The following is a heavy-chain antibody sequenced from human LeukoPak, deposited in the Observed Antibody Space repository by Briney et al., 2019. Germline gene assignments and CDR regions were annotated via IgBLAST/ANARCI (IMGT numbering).Heavy chain of an antibody. D-gene: IGHD3-10*01. Sequence: GASVKVSCKASGYTFTGYYMHWVRQAPGQGLEWMGWINPNSGGTNYAQKFQGRVTMTRDTSISTAYMELSRLRSDDTAVYYCARDHDYYGSGSYEDYWGQGTLVTVSS. CDR2: INPNSGGT. V-gene: IGHV1-2*02. J-gene: IGHJ4*02. CDR3: ARDHDYYGSGSYEDY. CDR1: GYTFTGYY.